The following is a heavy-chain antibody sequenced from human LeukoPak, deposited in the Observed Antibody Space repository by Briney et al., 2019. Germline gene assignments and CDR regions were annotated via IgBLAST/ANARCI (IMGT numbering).Heavy chain of an antibody. D-gene: IGHD3-22*01. J-gene: IGHJ6*03. Sequence: SETLSLTCTVPGGSMFSFHWSWIPQSAGKGWKGSGHIYISGTTTYTPSLKGRGTMSVNTSKNQVSMRLTSVTAADTAGYYCVRLSFYDSSGSSPGYYVDVWGKGTTVIVS. V-gene: IGHV4-4*07. CDR1: GGSMFSFH. CDR3: VRLSFYDSSGSSPGYYVDV. CDR2: IYISGTT.